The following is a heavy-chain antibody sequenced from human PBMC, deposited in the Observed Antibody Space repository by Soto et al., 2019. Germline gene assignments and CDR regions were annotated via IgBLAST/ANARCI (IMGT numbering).Heavy chain of an antibody. CDR3: AKDRRITQTISAPDY. Sequence: PGGLLRLSCAASGFTVSNNYMSWVRQAPGKGLEWVSAISGSGGSTYYADSVKGRFTISRDNSKNTLYLQMNSLRAEDTAVYYCAKDRRITQTISAPDYWGQGTLVTVSS. V-gene: IGHV3-23*01. J-gene: IGHJ4*02. D-gene: IGHD3-16*01. CDR2: ISGSGGST. CDR1: GFTVSNNY.